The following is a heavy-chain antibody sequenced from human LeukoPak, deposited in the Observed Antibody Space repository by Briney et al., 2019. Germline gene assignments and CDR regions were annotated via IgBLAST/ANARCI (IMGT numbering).Heavy chain of an antibody. J-gene: IGHJ4*02. D-gene: IGHD4-17*01. Sequence: PGGSLRLSCAASGFTLSGYWIHWVRQAPGKGLVWVARINPDGSVTDYADSAKGRFTISRDNAKNTLYLQMNSLRAEDTAVYYCASDFHGPYDCWGQGTLVTVSS. CDR3: ASDFHGPYDC. CDR2: INPDGSVT. V-gene: IGHV3-74*01. CDR1: GFTLSGYW.